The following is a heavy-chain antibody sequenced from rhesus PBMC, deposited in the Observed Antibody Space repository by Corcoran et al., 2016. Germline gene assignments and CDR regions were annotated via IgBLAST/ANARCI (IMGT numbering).Heavy chain of an antibody. Sequence: EVQLVESGGGLAKPGGSLRLSCAASGFTFSSYWMNWVRQTPGKGLEWISAINSGGGSTYSADSGKGRFTISRDNSKKTLSLQMNSLRAEDTAVYYCAKDRGIAAGRFDYGGQGVLVTVSS. D-gene: IGHD6-31*01. CDR1: GFTFSSYW. CDR2: INSGGGST. CDR3: AKDRGIAAGRFDY. V-gene: IGHV3S42*01. J-gene: IGHJ4*01.